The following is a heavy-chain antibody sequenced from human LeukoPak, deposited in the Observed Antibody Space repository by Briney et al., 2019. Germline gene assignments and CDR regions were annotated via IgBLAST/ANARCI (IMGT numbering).Heavy chain of an antibody. Sequence: SETLSLTCTVSGGSINNYYWTWIRQPAGKGLEWIGRIYSSGKTNYNPSLKSRVTMSVDTSKNQFSLKLSSVTAADTAVYYCARDWDPLYCSSTSCYRGPYYYYMDVWGKGTTVTVSS. V-gene: IGHV4-4*07. CDR2: IYSSGKT. CDR1: GGSINNYY. D-gene: IGHD2-2*02. CDR3: ARDWDPLYCSSTSCYRGPYYYYMDV. J-gene: IGHJ6*03.